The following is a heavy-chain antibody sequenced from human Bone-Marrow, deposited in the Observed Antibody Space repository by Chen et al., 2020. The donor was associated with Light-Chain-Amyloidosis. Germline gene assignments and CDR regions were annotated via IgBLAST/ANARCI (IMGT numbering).Heavy chain of an antibody. J-gene: IGHJ4*02. Sequence: EVQLVESWGGVVQPGGSLTLSCAASGFTFDDYAMHWVRQAPGKGLEWVSLIVGDGRSTYYADSVKGRFTISRDNNKNSLSLQMNSLKSEDTALYYCAKSPRYSTGRFDYWGQGTLVTVSS. D-gene: IGHD2-8*02. CDR3: AKSPRYSTGRFDY. CDR1: GFTFDDYA. V-gene: IGHV3-43*02. CDR2: IVGDGRST.